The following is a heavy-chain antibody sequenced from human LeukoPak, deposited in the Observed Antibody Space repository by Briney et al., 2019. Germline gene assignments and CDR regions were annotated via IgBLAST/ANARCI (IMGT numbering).Heavy chain of an antibody. J-gene: IGHJ4*02. CDR3: ARGGHVVVVAAEYYFDY. CDR1: GFTFSSYA. V-gene: IGHV3-64*01. D-gene: IGHD2-15*01. Sequence: GGSLRLSCAASGFTFSSYAMHWVRQAPGKGLEYVSAISSNGGSTYYANSVKGRFTISRDNSKNTLCLQMGSLRAEDTAVYYCARGGHVVVVAAEYYFDYWGQGTLVTVSS. CDR2: ISSNGGST.